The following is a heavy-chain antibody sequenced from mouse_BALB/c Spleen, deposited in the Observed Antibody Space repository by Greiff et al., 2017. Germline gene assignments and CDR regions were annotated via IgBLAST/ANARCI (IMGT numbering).Heavy chain of an antibody. D-gene: IGHD2-10*02. CDR3: ARWGYGTFAY. Sequence: EVKLVESGGGLVKPGGSLKLSCAASGFTFSSYTMSWVRQTPEKRLEWVATISSGGGNTYYPDSVKGRFTISRDNAKNNLYLQMSSLRSEDTALYYCARWGYGTFAYWGQGTLVTVSA. J-gene: IGHJ3*01. CDR2: ISSGGGNT. V-gene: IGHV5-9*03. CDR1: GFTFSSYT.